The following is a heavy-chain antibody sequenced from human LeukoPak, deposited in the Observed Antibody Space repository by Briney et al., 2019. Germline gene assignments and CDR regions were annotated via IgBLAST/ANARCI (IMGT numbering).Heavy chain of an antibody. CDR1: GFTFSYYW. V-gene: IGHV3-7*01. CDR3: AREEGDYYDSSGYYDY. J-gene: IGHJ4*02. CDR2: IKEDGSEK. Sequence: GGSLRLSCAASGFTFSYYWMSWVRQAPGKGLEWVANIKEDGSEKNYVDSVKGRFTMSRDNAKNSLYLQMNSLRAEDTAVYYCAREEGDYYDSSGYYDYWGQGTLVTVSS. D-gene: IGHD3-22*01.